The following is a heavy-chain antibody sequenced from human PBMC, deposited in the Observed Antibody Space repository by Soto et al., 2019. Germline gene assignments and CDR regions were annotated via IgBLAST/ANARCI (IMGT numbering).Heavy chain of an antibody. CDR3: AKIYSSGWSIDY. J-gene: IGHJ4*02. D-gene: IGHD6-19*01. V-gene: IGHV3-30*18. CDR2: ISYDGSNK. CDR1: GFTFSSYG. Sequence: SLRLSCAASGFTFSSYGMHWVRQAPGKGLEWVAVISYDGSNKYYADSVKGRFTISRDNSKNTLYLQMNSLRAEDTAVYYCAKIYSSGWSIDYWGQGTLVTVSS.